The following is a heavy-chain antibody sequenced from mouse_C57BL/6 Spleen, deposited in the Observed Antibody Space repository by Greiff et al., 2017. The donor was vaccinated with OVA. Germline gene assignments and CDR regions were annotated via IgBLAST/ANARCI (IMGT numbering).Heavy chain of an antibody. CDR2: IYPGSGST. Sequence: QVQLQQPGAELVKPGASVKMSCKASGYTFTSYWITWVKQRPGQGLEWIGDIYPGSGSTNYNEKFKSKATLTVDTSSSTAYMQLSSLTSEDSAVYYCARGDYRDWYFDVWGTGTTVTVSS. CDR3: ARGDYRDWYFDV. V-gene: IGHV1-55*01. CDR1: GYTFTSYW. J-gene: IGHJ1*03. D-gene: IGHD2-14*01.